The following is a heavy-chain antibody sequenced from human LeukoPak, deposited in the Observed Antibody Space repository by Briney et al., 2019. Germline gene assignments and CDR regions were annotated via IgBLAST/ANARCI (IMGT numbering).Heavy chain of an antibody. J-gene: IGHJ4*02. V-gene: IGHV3-23*01. CDR3: AKSRSDWTHFDY. CDR1: GFTFTTYA. CDR2: ISGGGTST. D-gene: IGHD1-1*01. Sequence: PGGSLRLSCAASGFTFTTYAMSWVRQAPGKGLERVSTISGGGTSTYYADSVRGRFTISRDNSKNTLSLQMSSLRAEDTAVYHCAKSRSDWTHFDYWGQGALVTVSS.